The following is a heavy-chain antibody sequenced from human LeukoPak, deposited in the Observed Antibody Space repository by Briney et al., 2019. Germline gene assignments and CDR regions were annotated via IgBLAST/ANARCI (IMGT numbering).Heavy chain of an antibody. CDR2: SSAYNGNT. Sequence: GASVKVSCKASGYTVTSYGIGWVRQAPGQWLEWMGWSSAYNGNTNYAQKLQGRVTMTTDTSTSTAYMELRSLRSDDTAVYYCASQRRVTIFGVVISPGSWDYYGMDVWGQGTTVTVSS. CDR3: ASQRRVTIFGVVISPGSWDYYGMDV. D-gene: IGHD3-3*01. CDR1: GYTVTSYG. J-gene: IGHJ6*02. V-gene: IGHV1-18*01.